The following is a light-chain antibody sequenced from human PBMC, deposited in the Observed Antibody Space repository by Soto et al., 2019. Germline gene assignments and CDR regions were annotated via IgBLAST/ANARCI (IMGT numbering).Light chain of an antibody. J-gene: IGLJ1*01. CDR1: SSDVGANNY. CDR2: EVT. CDR3: ISYAVANRV. Sequence: QSVLTQPPSASGSPGQSVTISCTGTSSDVGANNYVSWYQQHPGKAPKLMIYEVTQRPSGVPDRFSGSKSGNTASLTVSGLQAEDDADYYCISYAVANRVVGTGTKLTV. V-gene: IGLV2-8*01.